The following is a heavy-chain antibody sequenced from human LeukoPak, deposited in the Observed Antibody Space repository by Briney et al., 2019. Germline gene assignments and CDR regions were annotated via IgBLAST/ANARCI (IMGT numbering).Heavy chain of an antibody. CDR1: GLTFSSYS. V-gene: IGHV3-23*01. Sequence: GGSLRLSCAASGLTFSSYSMSWVRQAPGKGLYWVSGISASGSSTYYADSVKGRFTISRDNSKNTLYLQMNSLRAEDTAVYYWARVGSGVAADDYWGQGTLVTVSS. D-gene: IGHD2-2*01. CDR2: ISASGSST. CDR3: ARVGSGVAADDY. J-gene: IGHJ4*02.